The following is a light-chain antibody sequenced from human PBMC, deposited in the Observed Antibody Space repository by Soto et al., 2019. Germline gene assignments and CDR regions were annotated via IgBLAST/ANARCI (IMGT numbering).Light chain of an antibody. V-gene: IGLV1-40*01. Sequence: QPVLTQPPSMSGAPGQRVTISCTGSSSNIGAGYDVHWYQQLPGTAPKLLIYGNNNRPSGVPDRFSGSKSGTSASLAITGLQAEDEADYYCQSFDSSLRMRIFGGGTKVTVL. CDR2: GNN. CDR3: QSFDSSLRMRI. CDR1: SSNIGAGYD. J-gene: IGLJ2*01.